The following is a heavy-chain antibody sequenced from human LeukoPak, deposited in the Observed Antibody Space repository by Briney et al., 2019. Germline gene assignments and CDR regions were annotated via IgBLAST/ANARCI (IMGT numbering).Heavy chain of an antibody. V-gene: IGHV4-4*02. CDR3: ARGGDYGSAYDYFRY. CDR1: GGSISSSNW. Sequence: SETLSLTCAVSGGSISSSNWWSWVRQPPGKGLEWIGEIYHSGSTNYNPSLNSRVTISLDTSNNQLSLKLTSVTAADTAVYYCARGGDYGSAYDYFRYWGQGTLVSVSS. CDR2: IYHSGST. J-gene: IGHJ4*02. D-gene: IGHD5-12*01.